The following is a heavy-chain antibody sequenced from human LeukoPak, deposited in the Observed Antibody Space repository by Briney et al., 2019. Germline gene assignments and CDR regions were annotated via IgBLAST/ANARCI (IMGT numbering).Heavy chain of an antibody. CDR2: IYYSGST. D-gene: IGHD2-21*02. J-gene: IGHJ4*02. Sequence: SETLSLTCTVSGGSISSYYWSWIRQPPGKGLVWIGYIYYSGSTNYNPSLKSRVTISVDTSKNQFSLKLSSVTAADTAVYYCARHSPTYCGGDCYSPPIDYWGQGTLVTVSS. CDR3: ARHSPTYCGGDCYSPPIDY. CDR1: GGSISSYY. V-gene: IGHV4-59*08.